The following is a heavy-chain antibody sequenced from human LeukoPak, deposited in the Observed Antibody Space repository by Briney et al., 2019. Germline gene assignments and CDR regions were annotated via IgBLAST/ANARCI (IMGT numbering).Heavy chain of an antibody. CDR2: IFSGGST. CDR3: AKRIDVAVVPEAATHQAFDV. CDR1: GFTVSSNY. D-gene: IGHD2-2*01. V-gene: IGHV3-53*01. Sequence: GGSLRLSCAASGFTVSSNYMSWVRQAPGKRLEWVSVIFSGGSTYYADSVKGRFTISRDDSLNTLYLQMNSLRVDDTAVYYCAKRIDVAVVPEAATHQAFDVWGQGTMVTVSS. J-gene: IGHJ3*01.